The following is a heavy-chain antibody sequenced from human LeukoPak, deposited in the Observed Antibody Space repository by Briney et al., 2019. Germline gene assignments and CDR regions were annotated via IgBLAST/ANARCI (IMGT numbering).Heavy chain of an antibody. CDR1: GGPNSSRSSY. J-gene: IGHJ4*02. V-gene: IGHV4-39*01. Sequence: SVTQSLTCTVSGGPNSSRSSYWGWIRQPPGKGLEWIGSIYYSGSTYYNPSLKSRVTISVDTSKNQVSLKLSSVTAADTAVYYCARQGMVRGVGYWGQGTLVTVSS. CDR3: ARQGMVRGVGY. CDR2: IYYSGST. D-gene: IGHD3-10*01.